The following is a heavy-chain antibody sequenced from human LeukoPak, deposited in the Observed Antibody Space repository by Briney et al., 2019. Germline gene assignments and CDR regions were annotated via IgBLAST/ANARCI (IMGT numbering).Heavy chain of an antibody. CDR2: IYSGGST. Sequence: GGSLRLSCAASGFMFSSYWMSWVRQAPGKGLEWVSVIYSGGSTYYADSVKGRFTISRDNSKNTLYLQMNSLRAEDTAVYYCARGPYYYYGMDVWGQGTTVTVSS. CDR3: ARGPYYYYGMDV. CDR1: GFMFSSYW. V-gene: IGHV3-53*01. J-gene: IGHJ6*02.